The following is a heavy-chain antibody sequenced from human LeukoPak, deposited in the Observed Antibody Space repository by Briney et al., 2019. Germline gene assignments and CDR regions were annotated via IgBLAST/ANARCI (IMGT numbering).Heavy chain of an antibody. CDR1: GLSFSKSS. CDR3: ASYTLWYGDS. V-gene: IGHV3-21*06. Sequence: TGGSLRLSCAASGLSFSKSSMLWFRHAPGKGLEWVSSISIGSSPYTYYADSLKGRFTISRDNAKNSVCLQMNSLRPEDTAVYYCASYTLWYGDSWGQGTLVTVSS. D-gene: IGHD3-10*01. J-gene: IGHJ4*02. CDR2: ISIGSSPYT.